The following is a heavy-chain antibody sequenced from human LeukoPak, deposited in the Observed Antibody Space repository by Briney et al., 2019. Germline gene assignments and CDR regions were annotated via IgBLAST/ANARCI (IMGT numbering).Heavy chain of an antibody. CDR3: VRWDQAVKSFDH. CDR2: IDTKTGNP. CDR1: GYIFTTYP. J-gene: IGHJ4*02. V-gene: IGHV7-4-1*02. D-gene: IGHD1-26*01. Sequence: ASVKVSCKPSGYIFTTYPMNWVRQAPGQGLEWMGWIDTKTGNPMYAQGFTGRFVFSVDTSDSTAYLQIRGLKAEDTAVYFCVRWDQAVKSFDHWGQGTLVTVSS.